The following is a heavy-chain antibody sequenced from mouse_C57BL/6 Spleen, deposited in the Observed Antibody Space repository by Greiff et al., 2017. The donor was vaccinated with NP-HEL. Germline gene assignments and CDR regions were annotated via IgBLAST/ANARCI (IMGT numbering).Heavy chain of an antibody. Sequence: QVQLQQSGAELVRPGASVTLSCKASGYTFTDYEMHWVKQTPVHGLEWIGAIDPETGGTAYNQKFKGKAILTADKSSSTAYMELRSLTSEDSAVYYCTRYTTVVAGRAMDYWGQGTSVTVSS. V-gene: IGHV1-15*01. CDR2: IDPETGGT. D-gene: IGHD1-1*01. CDR3: TRYTTVVAGRAMDY. J-gene: IGHJ4*01. CDR1: GYTFTDYE.